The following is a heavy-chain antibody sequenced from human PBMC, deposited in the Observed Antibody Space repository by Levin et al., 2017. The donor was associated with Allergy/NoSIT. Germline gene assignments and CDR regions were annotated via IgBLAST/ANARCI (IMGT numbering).Heavy chain of an antibody. Sequence: GESLKISCVASGFIFSSFPMNWVRQAPGKGLEWISHIRDIGSPTYYADSVKGRFTISRDNAKNSLYLQMSSLRAEDTAVYYCVRDHDYGFDVWGQGTMVTVSS. V-gene: IGHV3-48*04. CDR2: IRDIGSPT. J-gene: IGHJ3*01. D-gene: IGHD3-16*01. CDR1: GFIFSSFP. CDR3: VRDHDYGFDV.